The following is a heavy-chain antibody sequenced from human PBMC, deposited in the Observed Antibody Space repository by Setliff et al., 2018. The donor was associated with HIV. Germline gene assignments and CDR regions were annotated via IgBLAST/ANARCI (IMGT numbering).Heavy chain of an antibody. Sequence: PSETLSLTCSVSGDSINTGDYYWSWIRQHPGKGLEWIGYIYYTGSAYYNPSLKSRLTISVDASKNQFSLKLSSVTAADAAVYYCARAFCSSASCYGGGDAFDIWGQGTMVTVSS. D-gene: IGHD2-2*01. J-gene: IGHJ3*02. CDR3: ARAFCSSASCYGGGDAFDI. V-gene: IGHV4-31*03. CDR1: GDSINTGDYY. CDR2: IYYTGSA.